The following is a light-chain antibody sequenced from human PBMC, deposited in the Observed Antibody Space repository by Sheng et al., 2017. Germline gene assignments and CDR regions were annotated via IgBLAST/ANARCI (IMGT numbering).Light chain of an antibody. CDR3: SSLTSSSSIV. Sequence: QSALTQPASVSGSPGQSITISCTGTSSDVGSYNLVSWYQQYSGKAPKLMIYEGSKRPSGVSDRFSGSKSGNTASLTISGLQAEDEADYYCSSLTSSSSIVFGIGTKVTVL. CDR2: EGS. CDR1: SSDVGSYNL. V-gene: IGLV2-14*02. J-gene: IGLJ1*01.